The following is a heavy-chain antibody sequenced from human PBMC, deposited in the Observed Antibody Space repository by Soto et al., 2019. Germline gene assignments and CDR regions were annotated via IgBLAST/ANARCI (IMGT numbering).Heavy chain of an antibody. J-gene: IGHJ6*02. CDR2: IYNSGST. V-gene: IGHV4-61*01. CDR1: GGSVSSTSYY. D-gene: IGHD2-2*01. CDR3: ARDTALPESLRDDFFYFGMDV. Sequence: PSETLSLTCTVSGGSVSSTSYYWSWIRQPPGKGLEWIGYIYNSGSTNYKPSLKSRVTISVDTSKNQFSLNLTSVTAADTAVYFCARDTALPESLRDDFFYFGMDVWGQGTTVTVSS.